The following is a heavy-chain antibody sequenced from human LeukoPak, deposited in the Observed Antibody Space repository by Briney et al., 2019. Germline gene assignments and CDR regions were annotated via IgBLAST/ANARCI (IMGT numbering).Heavy chain of an antibody. J-gene: IGHJ6*04. CDR2: ISSSGRTV. D-gene: IGHD3/OR15-3a*01. CDR3: ARTLDSALDV. Sequence: GGSLRLSCAGSGFTFSSYNINWVRQAPGKGLEWISYISSSGRTVYYAESVRGRFAISRDNARSSLYLQMAGLTAEDTAVYYCARTLDSALDVWGNGTTVTVSS. CDR1: GFTFSSYN. V-gene: IGHV3-48*01.